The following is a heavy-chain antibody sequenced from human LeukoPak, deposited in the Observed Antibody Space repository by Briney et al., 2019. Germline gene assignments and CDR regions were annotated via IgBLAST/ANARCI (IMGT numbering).Heavy chain of an antibody. J-gene: IGHJ5*02. CDR1: GFTFSSYA. Sequence: GGSLRLSCAASGFTFSSYAMSWVRQAPGKGLEWVSAIWCSGGSTYYADSVKGRFTISRDNSKNTLYLQMNSLRAEDRAVYYCAKDYTIPSRVYQLELRGLDPWGQRTLVTVSS. V-gene: IGHV3-23*01. CDR3: AKDYTIPSRVYQLELRGLDP. CDR2: IWCSGGST. D-gene: IGHD1-26*01.